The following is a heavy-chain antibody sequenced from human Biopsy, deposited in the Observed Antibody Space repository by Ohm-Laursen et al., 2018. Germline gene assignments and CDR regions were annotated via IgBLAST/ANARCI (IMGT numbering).Heavy chain of an antibody. V-gene: IGHV4-34*01. Sequence: GTLSLTCAVYGGSFSGYYWSWIRQPPGKGLEWIGEINHRGSTNYNPSLKRRVTISVDTSKNQFSLKLRSVTAADTAVYYCARAVDYYDPYYYYGLDVWGQGTTVTVSS. CDR2: INHRGST. CDR3: ARAVDYYDPYYYYGLDV. D-gene: IGHD3-16*01. J-gene: IGHJ6*02. CDR1: GGSFSGYY.